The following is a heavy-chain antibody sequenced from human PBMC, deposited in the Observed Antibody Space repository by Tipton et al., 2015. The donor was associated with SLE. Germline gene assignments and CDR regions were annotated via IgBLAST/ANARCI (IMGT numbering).Heavy chain of an antibody. CDR2: INHSGST. CDR1: GGSFSGYC. CDR3: AREVVVVIPPERYFDY. Sequence: TLSLTCAVYGGSFSGYCWSWIRQPPGKGLEWIGEINHSGSTNYNPSLRSRVTISVDTSKNQFSLKLSSVTAADTAVYYCAREVVVVIPPERYFDYWGQGTLVTVSS. D-gene: IGHD3-22*01. V-gene: IGHV4-34*01. J-gene: IGHJ4*02.